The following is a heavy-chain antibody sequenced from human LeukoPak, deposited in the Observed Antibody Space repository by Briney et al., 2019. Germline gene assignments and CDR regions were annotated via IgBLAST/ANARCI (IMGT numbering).Heavy chain of an antibody. CDR2: IWFDGSNK. CDR1: GFSFSTYG. Sequence: GGSLRLSCAASGFSFSTYGMHWVRQAPGKGLEWVAVIWFDGSNKYYADSVKGRFTISRDNSKNTLYLQMNSLRAEDTAVYYCARDRDWGCSYCSYWGQGTLVTVSS. CDR3: ARDRDWGCSYCSY. J-gene: IGHJ4*02. V-gene: IGHV3-33*08. D-gene: IGHD7-27*01.